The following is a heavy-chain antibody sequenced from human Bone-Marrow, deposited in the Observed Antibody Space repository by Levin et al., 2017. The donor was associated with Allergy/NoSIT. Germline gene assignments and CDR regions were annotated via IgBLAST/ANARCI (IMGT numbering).Heavy chain of an antibody. CDR2: IIPIFGTA. Sequence: RASVKVSCKASGGTFSSYAISWVRQAPGQGLEWMGGIIPIFGTANYAQKFQGRVTITADESTSTAYMELSSLRSEDTAVYYCATPYFGPAAPHRGIAGRGDTWFDPWGQGTLVTVSS. CDR3: ATPYFGPAAPHRGIAGRGDTWFDP. V-gene: IGHV1-69*13. CDR1: GGTFSSYA. J-gene: IGHJ5*02. D-gene: IGHD2-2*01.